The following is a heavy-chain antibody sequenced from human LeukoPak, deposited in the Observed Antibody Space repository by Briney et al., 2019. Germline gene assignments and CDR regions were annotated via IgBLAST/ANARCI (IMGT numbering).Heavy chain of an antibody. Sequence: PGGSLRLSCAASGFTFSSYGMHWARQTPGKGLEWVAFIQNDEIDKFYADSVKGRFTVSRDNSKNTLYLQMNSLRPEDTAVYYCAKERKLLPFDCWGQGTLVTVSS. J-gene: IGHJ4*02. CDR2: IQNDEIDK. D-gene: IGHD4-23*01. CDR1: GFTFSSYG. CDR3: AKERKLLPFDC. V-gene: IGHV3-30*02.